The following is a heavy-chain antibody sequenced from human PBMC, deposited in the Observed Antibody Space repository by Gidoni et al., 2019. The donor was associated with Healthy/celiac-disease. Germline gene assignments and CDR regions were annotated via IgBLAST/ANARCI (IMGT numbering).Heavy chain of an antibody. J-gene: IGHJ1*01. Sequence: QLQLQASGPGLVKPSQTLSLTCTVSGYSISSRIYYWGWIGKPPEKGLEWIGSIYYSGSTSYSPYIKSRVTIPVDTSKKKFSLKMSSVTAADTAVYYCARQNLDSSGYYYLLRYFQHWGQGTLVTVSS. D-gene: IGHD3-22*01. CDR1: GYSISSRIYY. CDR2: IYYSGST. CDR3: ARQNLDSSGYYYLLRYFQH. V-gene: IGHV4-39*01.